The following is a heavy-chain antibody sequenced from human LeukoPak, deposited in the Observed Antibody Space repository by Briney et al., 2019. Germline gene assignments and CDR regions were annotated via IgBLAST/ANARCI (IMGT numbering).Heavy chain of an antibody. Sequence: GESLKISCKGSGYSFTSYWIGWVRQMPGKGLEWMGIIYPGDSDTRYSPSFQGQVTISADKSISTAYLQWSSLKASDTAMYYCVRNAVGSYYGMDVWGQGTTVTVSS. CDR2: IYPGDSDT. CDR3: VRNAVGSYYGMDV. J-gene: IGHJ6*02. D-gene: IGHD2-2*01. CDR1: GYSFTSYW. V-gene: IGHV5-51*01.